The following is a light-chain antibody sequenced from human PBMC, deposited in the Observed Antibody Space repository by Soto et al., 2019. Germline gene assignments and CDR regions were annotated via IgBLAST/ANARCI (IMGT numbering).Light chain of an antibody. J-gene: IGKJ1*01. Sequence: SVLTQSPGTLSLSPGEGATLSCRTSQSISSTYLAWYQQRPGQAPRLLIYAASSRATGIPDRFSGSGSGTDFTLTISRLEPEDFAVYYCQQYDISPRTFGQGTKVEVK. CDR2: AAS. CDR3: QQYDISPRT. V-gene: IGKV3-20*01. CDR1: QSISSTY.